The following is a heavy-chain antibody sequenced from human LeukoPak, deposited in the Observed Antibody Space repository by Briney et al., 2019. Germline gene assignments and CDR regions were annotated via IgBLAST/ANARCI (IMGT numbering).Heavy chain of an antibody. V-gene: IGHV3-64*01. CDR2: ISSNGGST. J-gene: IGHJ4*02. D-gene: IGHD6-19*01. Sequence: GGSPRLSCAASRFTFSSYAMHWVRQAPGKGLEYVSAISSNGGSTYYANSVKGRFTISRGNSKNTLYLQMGTLRAEDMAVYYCARGVLARGSSGWYFDYWGQGTLVTVSS. CDR1: RFTFSSYA. CDR3: ARGVLARGSSGWYFDY.